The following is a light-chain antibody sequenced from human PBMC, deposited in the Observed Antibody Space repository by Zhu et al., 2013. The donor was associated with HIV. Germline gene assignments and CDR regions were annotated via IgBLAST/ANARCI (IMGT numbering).Light chain of an antibody. V-gene: IGLV1-51*01. CDR2: DNN. CDR1: SSNIGNNY. CDR3: AAWDDSLNGLV. J-gene: IGLJ2*01. Sequence: QSVLTQPPSVSAAPGQKVTISCSGSSSNIGNNYVSWYQQLPGTAPKLLIYDNNKRPSGVPDRFSGSKSGTSASLAISGLQSEDEADYYCAAWDDSLNGLVFGGGTKLTVL.